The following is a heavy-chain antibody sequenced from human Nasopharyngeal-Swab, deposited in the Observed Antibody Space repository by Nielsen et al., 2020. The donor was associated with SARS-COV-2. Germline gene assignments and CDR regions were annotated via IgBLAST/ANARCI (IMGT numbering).Heavy chain of an antibody. V-gene: IGHV4-30-4*01. CDR3: ARGGAARPGFDY. CDR2: IYYSGSP. J-gene: IGHJ4*02. Sequence: WIRQPPGKGLEWIGYIYYSGSPYYNPSLKSRVTISVDTSKNQFSLKLSSVTAADTAVYYCARGGAARPGFDYWGQGTLVTVSS. D-gene: IGHD6-6*01.